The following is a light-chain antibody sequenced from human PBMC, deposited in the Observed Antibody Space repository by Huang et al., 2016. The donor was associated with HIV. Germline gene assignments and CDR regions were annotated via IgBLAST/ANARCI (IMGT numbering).Light chain of an antibody. CDR2: DAS. Sequence: EIVLTQSPATLSLSPGESATLSCRASQSISSYFAWYQQKPGQAPRLLIYDASNRATGVPARFSGSGSGTDFTLTSSSLEPEDFAVYYCQQRSNWPPEGTFGQGTKVEIK. J-gene: IGKJ1*01. CDR3: QQRSNWPPEGT. CDR1: QSISSY. V-gene: IGKV3-11*01.